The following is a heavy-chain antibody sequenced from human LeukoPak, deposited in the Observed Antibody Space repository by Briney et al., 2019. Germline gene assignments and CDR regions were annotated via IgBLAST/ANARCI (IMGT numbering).Heavy chain of an antibody. CDR2: IKQDGSEK. J-gene: IGHJ3*02. CDR3: ARDLYYSGSGSYDAFDI. CDR1: GFTFSRYW. V-gene: IGHV3-7*05. Sequence: GGSLRLSCAVSGFTFSRYWMNWVRQAPGKGLEWVANIKQDGSEKYYVDSVKGRFTISRDNAKNSLYLQMNSLRPEDTAVYYCARDLYYSGSGSYDAFDIWGQGTMVTVSS. D-gene: IGHD3-10*01.